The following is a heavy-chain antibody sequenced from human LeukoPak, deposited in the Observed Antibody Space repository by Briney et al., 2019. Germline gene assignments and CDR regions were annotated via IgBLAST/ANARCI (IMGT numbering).Heavy chain of an antibody. CDR3: ARLPGIAAAGRFDY. J-gene: IGHJ4*02. CDR1: GYSFTNYW. Sequence: PGESLKISWKGSGYSFTNYWNGWVRQMPGEGLEWMGIIYPGDSDTRYSPSFQGQVTISADKSISTAYQQWSSLKASDTAMYYCARLPGIAAAGRFDYWGQGTLVTVSS. D-gene: IGHD6-13*01. V-gene: IGHV5-51*01. CDR2: IYPGDSDT.